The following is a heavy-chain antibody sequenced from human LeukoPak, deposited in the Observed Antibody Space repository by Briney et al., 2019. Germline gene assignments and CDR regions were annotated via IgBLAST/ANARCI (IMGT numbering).Heavy chain of an antibody. Sequence: GGSLRLSCAASGFTFSSYGMNWVRQAAGPGRGGVSYISSSSSTIYYADSVKGRFTISRDNAKNSLYLQMNSLRAEDTAVYYCARDSSVIYWGQGALVTVSS. CDR3: ARDSSVIY. D-gene: IGHD3-22*01. CDR1: GFTFSSYG. CDR2: ISSSSSTI. V-gene: IGHV3-48*04. J-gene: IGHJ4*02.